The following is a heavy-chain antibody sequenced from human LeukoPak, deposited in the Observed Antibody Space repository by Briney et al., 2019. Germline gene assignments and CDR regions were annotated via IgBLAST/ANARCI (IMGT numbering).Heavy chain of an antibody. CDR2: INSEGSST. Sequence: HPGGSLRLSCAASGFALSTYWMHWVRQAPGKGLVWVSRINSEGSSTTYADSVKGRFTISRDNSKNTLYLQLNSLRAEDTAVYYCAKVGSGWYGVDYWGQGTLVTVSS. CDR1: GFALSTYW. CDR3: AKVGSGWYGVDY. J-gene: IGHJ4*02. D-gene: IGHD6-19*01. V-gene: IGHV3-74*01.